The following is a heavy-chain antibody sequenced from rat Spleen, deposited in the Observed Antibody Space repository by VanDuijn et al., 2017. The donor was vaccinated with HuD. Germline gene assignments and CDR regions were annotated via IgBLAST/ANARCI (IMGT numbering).Heavy chain of an antibody. CDR2: ISPSGGGT. Sequence: EVQLVESGGGLVQPGRSLKLSCAASGFTFSDYGVAWVRQAPTKGLEWVASISPSGGGTYYRDSVRGRFTVSRDNAKSTLYLQRDSLRSEDTATYYGASRDYWGQGVMVTVSS. CDR3: ASRDY. CDR1: GFTFSDYG. J-gene: IGHJ2*01. V-gene: IGHV5-29*01.